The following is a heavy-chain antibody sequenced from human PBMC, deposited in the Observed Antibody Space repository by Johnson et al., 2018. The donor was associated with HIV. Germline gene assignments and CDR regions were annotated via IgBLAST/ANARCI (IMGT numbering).Heavy chain of an antibody. D-gene: IGHD1-26*01. V-gene: IGHV3-13*01. J-gene: IGHJ3*02. CDR3: ARTRSGTFPYSAAFDI. CDR2: IGTAGDT. CDR1: GFTFSSYD. Sequence: VQLVESGGGLVQPGGSLRLSCAASGFTFSSYDMHWVRQATGKGLEWVSAIGTAGDTYYPGSVKGRFTISRENAKNSLYLQINSLRAGDTAVYYCARTRSGTFPYSAAFDIWGQGTMVTVSS.